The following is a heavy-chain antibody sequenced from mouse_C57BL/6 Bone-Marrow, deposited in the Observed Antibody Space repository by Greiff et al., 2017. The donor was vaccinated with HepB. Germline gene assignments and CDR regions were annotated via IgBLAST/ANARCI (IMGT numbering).Heavy chain of an antibody. V-gene: IGHV5-12*01. D-gene: IGHD1-1*01. Sequence: EVKLVESGGGLVQPGGSLKLSCAASGFTFSDYYMYWVRQTPEKRLEWVAYISNGGGSTYYPDTVKGRFTISRDNAKNTLYLQMSRLKSEDTAMYYCARPYYDGSSWFAYWGQGTLVTVSA. J-gene: IGHJ3*01. CDR1: GFTFSDYY. CDR2: ISNGGGST. CDR3: ARPYYDGSSWFAY.